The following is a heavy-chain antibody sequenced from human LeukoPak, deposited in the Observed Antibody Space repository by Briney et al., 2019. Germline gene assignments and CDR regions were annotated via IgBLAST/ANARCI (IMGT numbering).Heavy chain of an antibody. V-gene: IGHV3-30*18. CDR3: AKVPSQRLPEYY. Sequence: GGSLRLSCAASGFTFSSYGMHRVRQAPGKGLEWVAVISYDGSNKYYADSVKGRFTISRDNSKNTLYLQMNSLRAEDTAVYYCAKVPSQRLPEYYWGQGTLVTVSS. J-gene: IGHJ4*02. CDR2: ISYDGSNK. CDR1: GFTFSSYG.